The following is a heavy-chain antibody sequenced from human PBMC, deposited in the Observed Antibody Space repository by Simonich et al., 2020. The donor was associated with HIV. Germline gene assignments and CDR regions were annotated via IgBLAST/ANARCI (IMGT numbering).Heavy chain of an antibody. Sequence: QVQLVESGRGVVQPGRSLRLFCAASGFTFSSYAMHWVRQAPGKGLEWVAVISYDGSNKYYADSVKGRFTISRDNSKNTLYLQMNSLRAEDTAVYYCASGGSISSVWADDYWGLGTLVTVSS. CDR3: ASGGSISSVWADDY. J-gene: IGHJ4*02. CDR1: GFTFSSYA. V-gene: IGHV3-30*07. D-gene: IGHD3-16*01. CDR2: ISYDGSNK.